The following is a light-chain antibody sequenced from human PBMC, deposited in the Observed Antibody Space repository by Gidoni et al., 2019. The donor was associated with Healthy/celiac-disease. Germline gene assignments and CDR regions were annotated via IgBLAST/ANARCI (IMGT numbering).Light chain of an antibody. CDR1: SSDVGGYNY. CDR2: EVS. V-gene: IGLV2-14*01. Sequence: QSALTQPASDSGSPGHSITISCTGTSSDVGGYNYVSWYQQHQGKAPKLMIYEVSNRPSGVSNRFSGSKSGNTASLTISGLQAEDEADYYCSSYTSSSTPVVFGGGTKLTVL. CDR3: SSYTSSSTPVV. J-gene: IGLJ2*01.